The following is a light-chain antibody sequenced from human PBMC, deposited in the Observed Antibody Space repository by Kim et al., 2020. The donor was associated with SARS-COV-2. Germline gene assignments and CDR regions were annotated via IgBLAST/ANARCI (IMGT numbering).Light chain of an antibody. V-gene: IGKV1-9*01. J-gene: IGKJ1*01. CDR1: QGISSN. Sequence: ASVGDRVTITCRASQGISSNLAWYQQKPGKAPKLLIYAASTLQSGVPSRFSGGGSGADFTLTISSLQPEDFASYHCQQLNSYPRTFGQGTKVDIK. CDR3: QQLNSYPRT. CDR2: AAS.